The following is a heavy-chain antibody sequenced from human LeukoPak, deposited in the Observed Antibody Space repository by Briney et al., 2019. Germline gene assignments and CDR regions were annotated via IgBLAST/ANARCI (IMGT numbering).Heavy chain of an antibody. D-gene: IGHD2/OR15-2a*01. Sequence: PEGSLRLSCAASGFTFSTYSMNWVRQAPGKGLEWVSSISSTSTYIYYADSVKGRFTISRDNAQNSLYLQMNSLRAEDTAVYYCAGGSSVYYYYFDHWGQGTLVTVSS. V-gene: IGHV3-21*01. CDR2: ISSTSTYI. CDR3: AGGSSVYYYYFDH. J-gene: IGHJ4*02. CDR1: GFTFSTYS.